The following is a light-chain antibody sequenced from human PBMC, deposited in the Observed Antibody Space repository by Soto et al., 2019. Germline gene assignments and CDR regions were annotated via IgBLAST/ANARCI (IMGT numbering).Light chain of an antibody. CDR2: QDK. CDR1: KLGNKY. CDR3: QAWDSSTFYV. J-gene: IGLJ1*01. V-gene: IGLV3-1*01. Sequence: SYELTQPPSVSVSPGQTASITCSGDKLGNKYASWYQQRPGQSPVLVIYQDKKRPSGIPERFSGSKSGNTATLTISGTQAMDEADYYCQAWDSSTFYVFGTGTKLTVL.